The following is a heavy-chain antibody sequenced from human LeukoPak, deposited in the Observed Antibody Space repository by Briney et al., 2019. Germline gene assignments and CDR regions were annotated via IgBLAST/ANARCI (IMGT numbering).Heavy chain of an antibody. J-gene: IGHJ4*02. V-gene: IGHV1-18*04. Sequence: ASVKVSCKASGYTFTSYYMHWARQAPGQGLEWMGWISAYNGNTNYAQKLQGRVTMTTDTSTSTAYMELRSLRSDDTAVYYCARDPRPGPIDYWGQGTLVTVSS. CDR1: GYTFTSYY. CDR2: ISAYNGNT. D-gene: IGHD6-25*01. CDR3: ARDPRPGPIDY.